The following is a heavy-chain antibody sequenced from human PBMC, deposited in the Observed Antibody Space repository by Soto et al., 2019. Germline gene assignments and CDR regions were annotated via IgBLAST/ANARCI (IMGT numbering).Heavy chain of an antibody. J-gene: IGHJ4*02. D-gene: IGHD3-22*01. CDR2: ISSSGIYT. Sequence: QVQLVESGGGLVKPGGSLRLSCTASGFTFNDYYMSWIRQAPGKGLEWVSYISSSGIYTNYADSVKGRFTISRDNAKNSLYLQMNSLRAEDTAVYYCATTGTRGYSPLDYWGQGTLVTVSS. CDR3: ATTGTRGYSPLDY. V-gene: IGHV3-11*06. CDR1: GFTFNDYY.